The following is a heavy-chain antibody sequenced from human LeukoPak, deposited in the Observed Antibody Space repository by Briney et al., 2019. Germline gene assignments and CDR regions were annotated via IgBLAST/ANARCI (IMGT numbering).Heavy chain of an antibody. CDR1: GGSISSSSYY. CDR2: IYYSGST. D-gene: IGHD2-15*01. Sequence: SETLSLTCTVSGGSISSSSYYWGWIRQPPGKGLEWIGSIYYSGSTYYNPSLKSRVTISVDTSKNQFSLKLSSVTAADTAVYYCASVPVVVVAATDYWGQGTLVTVSS. CDR3: ASVPVVVVAATDY. J-gene: IGHJ4*02. V-gene: IGHV4-39*07.